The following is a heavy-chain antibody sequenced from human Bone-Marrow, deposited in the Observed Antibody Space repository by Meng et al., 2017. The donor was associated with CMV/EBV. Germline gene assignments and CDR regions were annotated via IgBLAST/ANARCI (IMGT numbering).Heavy chain of an antibody. D-gene: IGHD3-9*01. CDR2: ISSSSSYI. Sequence: GESLKISCAASGFTFSSYSMNWVRQAPGKGLEWVSSISSSSSYIYYADSVKGRFTISRDNAKNSLYLQMNRLRAEDTAVYYCARGALNLALYNWFDPWGQGTLVTVSS. CDR3: ARGALNLALYNWFDP. J-gene: IGHJ5*02. CDR1: GFTFSSYS. V-gene: IGHV3-21*01.